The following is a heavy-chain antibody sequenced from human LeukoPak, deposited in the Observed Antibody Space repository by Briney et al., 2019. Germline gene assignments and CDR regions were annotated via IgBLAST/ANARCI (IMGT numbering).Heavy chain of an antibody. CDR3: ARVMGRLVRTWYFDL. CDR1: GFTVSSNY. J-gene: IGHJ2*01. Sequence: GGSLRLSCAASGFTVSSNYMTWVRQTPGKGLEWVSVIYDFGSTYYADSVKGRFIISRDSSKNTLYLQMSSLRAEDTAVYYCARVMGRLVRTWYFDLWGRGTLVTVSS. D-gene: IGHD3-9*01. V-gene: IGHV3-66*01. CDR2: IYDFGST.